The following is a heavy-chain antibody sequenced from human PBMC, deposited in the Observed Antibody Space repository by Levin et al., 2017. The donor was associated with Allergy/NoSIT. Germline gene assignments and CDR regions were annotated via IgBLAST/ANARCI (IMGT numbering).Heavy chain of an antibody. J-gene: IGHJ4*02. CDR1: RYIFSDYF. V-gene: IGHV1-2*02. CDR2: INPHSGDT. Sequence: ASVKVSCKASRYIFSDYFIHWVRQAPGQGLEWMGWINPHSGDTKYAQEFQGRVTMTRDTSISTAYMELTRLTSDDTAVYYCARDLYNDYSVFGYWGQGTLVNVCS. D-gene: IGHD3-16*01. CDR3: ARDLYNDYSVFGY.